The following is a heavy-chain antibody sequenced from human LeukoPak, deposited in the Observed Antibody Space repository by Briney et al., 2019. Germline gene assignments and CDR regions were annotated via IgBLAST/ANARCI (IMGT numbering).Heavy chain of an antibody. CDR1: GGSFSGYY. CDR2: INHSGST. V-gene: IGHV4-34*01. J-gene: IGHJ3*02. D-gene: IGHD3-3*01. CDR3: ARGLKGFGYDFWSGSRDAFDI. Sequence: KASETLSLTCAVYGGSFSGYYWSWIRQPPGKGLEWIGEINHSGSTNYNPSLKSRVTISVDTSKNQFSLKLSSVTAADTAVYYCARGLKGFGYDFWSGSRDAFDIWGQGTMVTVSS.